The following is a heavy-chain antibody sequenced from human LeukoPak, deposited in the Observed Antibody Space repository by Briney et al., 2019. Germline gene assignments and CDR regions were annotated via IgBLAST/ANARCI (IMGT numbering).Heavy chain of an antibody. CDR3: ASDSSSSPAYYHYYMDA. CDR1: GFTFSSYS. D-gene: IGHD6-13*01. Sequence: PGGSLRLSCTVSGFTFSSYSMNWVRQAPGKGLEWVSSITTTSSYIYYADSVKGRFTISRDNAKSSLFLQMNSLRAEDTGVYYCASDSSSSPAYYHYYMDAWGKGTTVTVSS. CDR2: ITTTSSYI. J-gene: IGHJ6*03. V-gene: IGHV3-21*01.